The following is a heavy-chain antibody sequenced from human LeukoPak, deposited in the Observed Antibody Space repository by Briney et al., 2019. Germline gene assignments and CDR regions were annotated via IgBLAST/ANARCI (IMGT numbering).Heavy chain of an antibody. J-gene: IGHJ3*02. CDR1: GVSVSSGNYY. Sequence: ASETLSLTCTVSGVSVSSGNYYWSWIRQPPGKGLEWIGYIYYSGSINYNPSLKSRVTISVDTSKNQFSLKLSSVTAADTAVYYCAREASRSSGYYSSAFDIWGQGTMVTVSS. V-gene: IGHV4-61*01. D-gene: IGHD3-22*01. CDR2: IYYSGSI. CDR3: AREASRSSGYYSSAFDI.